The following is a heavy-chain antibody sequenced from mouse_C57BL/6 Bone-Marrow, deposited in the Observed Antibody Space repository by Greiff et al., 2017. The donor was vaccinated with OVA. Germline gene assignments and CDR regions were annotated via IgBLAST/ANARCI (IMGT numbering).Heavy chain of an antibody. V-gene: IGHV5-4*03. CDR2: ISDGGSYT. J-gene: IGHJ4*01. D-gene: IGHD1-1*01. CDR1: GFTFSSYA. CDR3: SRATLLESYSMDY. Sequence: EVKLVESGGGLVKPGGSLKLSCAASGFTFSSYAMSWVRQTPEKRLEWVATISDGGSYTYYPDNVKGRFTISRDNAKNNLYLQMSHLKSEDTAMYYCSRATLLESYSMDYWGQGTSVTVSS.